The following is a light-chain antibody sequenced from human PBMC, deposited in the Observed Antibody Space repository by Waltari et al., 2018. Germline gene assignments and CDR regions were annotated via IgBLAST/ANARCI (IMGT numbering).Light chain of an antibody. V-gene: IGKV1-33*01. CDR1: RDINKY. CDR2: DAS. Sequence: DIQMTQSPSPLPASVGDRVTLTFQPSRDINKYLNWYKQIPGKDTKHLIYDASTLVTGVPSRFSGSGSGTDFVFTISRLQPEDIATYYCQHYAGVPPWTFGQGTRVDFK. CDR3: QHYAGVPPWT. J-gene: IGKJ1*01.